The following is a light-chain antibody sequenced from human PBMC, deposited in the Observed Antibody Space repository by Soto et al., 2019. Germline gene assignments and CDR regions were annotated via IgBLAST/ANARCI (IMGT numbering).Light chain of an antibody. CDR1: QGISRW. Sequence: DIQMTQSPSSGSASVGDRVNITCRASQGISRWLAWYQQKPGKAPKLLIYAASSLQSGVPSRFSGSGSGTDFTLTISSLQPEDFATYYCQQANSFPPFTFGPGTKVDIK. V-gene: IGKV1D-12*01. CDR3: QQANSFPPFT. CDR2: AAS. J-gene: IGKJ3*01.